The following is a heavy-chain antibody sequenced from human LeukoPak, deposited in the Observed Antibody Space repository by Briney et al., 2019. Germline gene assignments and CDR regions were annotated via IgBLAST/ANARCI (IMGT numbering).Heavy chain of an antibody. CDR1: GFTFSSYG. CDR3: AKDLFRGSNYGYYYYMDV. CDR2: IRYDGSNK. Sequence: PGGSLRLSCAASGFTFSSYGMHWVRQAPGKGLEWVAFIRYDGSNKYYADSVKGRFTISRDNSKNTLYLQMNSLRAEDTAVYYCAKDLFRGSNYGYYYYMDVWGKGTTVTVSS. V-gene: IGHV3-30*02. D-gene: IGHD4-11*01. J-gene: IGHJ6*03.